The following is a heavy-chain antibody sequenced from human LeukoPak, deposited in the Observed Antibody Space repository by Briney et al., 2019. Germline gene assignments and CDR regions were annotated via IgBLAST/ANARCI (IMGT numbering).Heavy chain of an antibody. CDR3: AREGREGYNYPALDF. CDR1: GFTFGSYW. D-gene: IGHD5-24*01. CDR2: MKQDESEK. J-gene: IGHJ4*02. V-gene: IGHV3-7*05. Sequence: PGGSLRLSCAASGFTFGSYWMAWVRQAPGKGLEWVADMKQDESEKYYVDSVKVRSTISRDNTKNSLYLQMSSLRAEDTAVYYCAREGREGYNYPALDFWGQGTLVTVSS.